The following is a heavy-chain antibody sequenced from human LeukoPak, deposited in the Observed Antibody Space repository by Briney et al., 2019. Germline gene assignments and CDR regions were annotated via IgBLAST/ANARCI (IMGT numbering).Heavy chain of an antibody. J-gene: IGHJ6*02. V-gene: IGHV4-59*01. D-gene: IGHD3-10*01. CDR3: AGIRYYYGSGSYPSPYYYYYGMDV. Sequence: SETLSLTCTVSGGSISSYYWSWIRQPPGKGLEGIGYIYYSGSTNYNPSLKSRVTISVDTSKNQFSLKLSSVTAADTAVYYCAGIRYYYGSGSYPSPYYYYYGMDVWGQGTTVTVSS. CDR1: GGSISSYY. CDR2: IYYSGST.